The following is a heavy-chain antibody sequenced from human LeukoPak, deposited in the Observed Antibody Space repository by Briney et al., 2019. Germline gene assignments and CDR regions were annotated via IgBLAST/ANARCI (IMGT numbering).Heavy chain of an antibody. CDR2: ISSSGSTI. D-gene: IGHD2-2*01. V-gene: IGHV3-11*04. CDR1: TFNFSDYY. Sequence: GGSLRLSCAASTFNFSDYYMSWIRQAPGKGLEWVSYISSSGSTIYYADSVKGRFTISRDNAKTSLYLQMNSLRAEDTAMYYCARDLPAAVNDAFDIWGQGTMVTVSS. CDR3: ARDLPAAVNDAFDI. J-gene: IGHJ3*02.